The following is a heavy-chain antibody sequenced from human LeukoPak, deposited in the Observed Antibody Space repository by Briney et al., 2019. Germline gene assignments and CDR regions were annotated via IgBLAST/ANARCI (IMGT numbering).Heavy chain of an antibody. V-gene: IGHV1-2*02. Sequence: ASVKVSCKASGYTLTAYYMHWVRQAPGQGLEWMGWTNPNSGDTNYPQSFQDRVTMTRDTSISTAYMELSRLRSDDTAVYYCARGGFGMRILPLDYWGQGTLVTVSS. CDR2: TNPNSGDT. J-gene: IGHJ4*02. CDR1: GYTLTAYY. CDR3: ARGGFGMRILPLDY. D-gene: IGHD1-26*01.